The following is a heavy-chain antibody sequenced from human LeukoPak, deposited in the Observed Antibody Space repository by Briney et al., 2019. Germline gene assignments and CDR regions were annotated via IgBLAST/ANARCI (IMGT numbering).Heavy chain of an antibody. Sequence: GGSLRLSCAASGFTFSSYSMNWVRQAPGKGLEWVSSISSSSSYIYYADSVKGRFTISRDNAKNSLYLQMNSLRAADTAVYYCARGGQQLVLRRPFFDYWGQGTLVTVSS. J-gene: IGHJ4*02. D-gene: IGHD6-13*01. V-gene: IGHV3-21*01. CDR1: GFTFSSYS. CDR2: ISSSSSYI. CDR3: ARGGQQLVLRRPFFDY.